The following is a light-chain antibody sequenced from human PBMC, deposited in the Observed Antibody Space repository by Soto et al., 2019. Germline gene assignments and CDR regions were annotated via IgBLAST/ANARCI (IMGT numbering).Light chain of an antibody. J-gene: IGKJ5*01. V-gene: IGKV1-5*03. CDR1: QSLSTW. Sequence: DIQMTQSPXTLSASVLHRVSTTCWANQSLSTWLAWLQQKRPXXPKXXXYEASSLESGGPPRFSGSGSATAFTPPISSLQPDDFATYYCQQYNSYPITFGQGTRLEIK. CDR2: EAS. CDR3: QQYNSYPIT.